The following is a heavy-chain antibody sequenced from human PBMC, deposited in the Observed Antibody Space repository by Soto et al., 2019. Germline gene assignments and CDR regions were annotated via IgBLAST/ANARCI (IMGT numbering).Heavy chain of an antibody. CDR3: ARTAAAGKYYYGMDV. V-gene: IGHV5-51*01. J-gene: IGHJ6*02. CDR1: GYSFTSYW. CDR2: IYPGDSDT. Sequence: EVQLVQSGAEVKKPGESLKISCKGSGYSFTSYWIGWVRQMPGKGLEWMGIIYPGDSDTRYSPSFQGQVTISADKSISTAYLQWSSLKSSDTAMYYCARTAAAGKYYYGMDVWGQGTTVTVSS. D-gene: IGHD6-13*01.